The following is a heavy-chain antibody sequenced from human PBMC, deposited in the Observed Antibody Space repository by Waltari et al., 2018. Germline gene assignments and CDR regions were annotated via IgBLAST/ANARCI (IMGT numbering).Heavy chain of an antibody. Sequence: QVQLVQSGAEVRKPGASVKVSCETSGFTFTSYYMHWVRQAPGQGLEWIGIINPSDRRTIYAQQFRGRVTVTRDLATKTVYMELSSLRPEDTAVYYCARVYADYYGMDVWGQGTTVIVSS. J-gene: IGHJ6*02. D-gene: IGHD2-8*01. CDR1: GFTFTSYY. CDR3: ARVYADYYGMDV. V-gene: IGHV1-46*01. CDR2: INPSDRRT.